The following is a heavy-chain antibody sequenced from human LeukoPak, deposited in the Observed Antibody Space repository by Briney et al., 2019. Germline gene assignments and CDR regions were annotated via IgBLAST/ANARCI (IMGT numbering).Heavy chain of an antibody. CDR2: ISAYNGNT. CDR1: GYTFTSYG. J-gene: IGHJ4*02. V-gene: IGHV1-18*01. CDR3: AREGSRYDTPDY. D-gene: IGHD3-3*01. Sequence: ASVKVSCKASGYTFTSYGISWVRQAPGQGLEWMGWISAYNGNTNYAQKLQGRVTMTTDTSNNTAYMELRSLRSDDTAVYCCAREGSRYDTPDYWGQGTLVTVSS.